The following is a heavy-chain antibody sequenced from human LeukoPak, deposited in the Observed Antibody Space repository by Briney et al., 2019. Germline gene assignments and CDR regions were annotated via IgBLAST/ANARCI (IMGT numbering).Heavy chain of an antibody. Sequence: GGSLKISCKGSRYSFTSYWIGWVRQMPGKGLEWMGIIYPGDSDTRYSPSFQGQVTISADKSISTACLQWNSLKASDTAMYYCARFVGACSGGSCYSDYWGQGTLVTVSS. CDR3: ARFVGACSGGSCYSDY. CDR2: IYPGDSDT. D-gene: IGHD2-15*01. J-gene: IGHJ4*02. V-gene: IGHV5-51*01. CDR1: RYSFTSYW.